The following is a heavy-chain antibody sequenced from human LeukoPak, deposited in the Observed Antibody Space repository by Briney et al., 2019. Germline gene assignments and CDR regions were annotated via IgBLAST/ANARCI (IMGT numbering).Heavy chain of an antibody. J-gene: IGHJ4*02. CDR2: IASDGNYR. D-gene: IGHD1-1*01. CDR3: ANLPYNWNEYFDDY. V-gene: IGHV3-30*02. Sequence: PGGSLRLSCAASGFTFTNYGMHWVRHAPGEGLGWVAYIASDGNYRDYVDSARGRFTVSRDNSKNTLYLQMDSLRAEDTAVYYCANLPYNWNEYFDDYWGQGTLVTVSS. CDR1: GFTFTNYG.